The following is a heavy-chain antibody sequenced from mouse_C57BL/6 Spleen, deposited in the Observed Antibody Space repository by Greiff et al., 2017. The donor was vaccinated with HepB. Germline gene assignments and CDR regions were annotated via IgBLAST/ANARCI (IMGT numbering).Heavy chain of an antibody. CDR2: INPGSGGT. J-gene: IGHJ4*01. Sequence: QVQLQQSGAELVRPGTSVKVSCKASGYAFTNYLIEWVKQRPGQGLEWIGVINPGSGGTNYNEKFKGKATLTADKSSSTAYMQLSSLTSEDSAVYFCARGGANWDLYYAMDYWGQGTSVTVSS. CDR3: ARGGANWDLYYAMDY. V-gene: IGHV1-54*01. CDR1: GYAFTNYL. D-gene: IGHD4-1*01.